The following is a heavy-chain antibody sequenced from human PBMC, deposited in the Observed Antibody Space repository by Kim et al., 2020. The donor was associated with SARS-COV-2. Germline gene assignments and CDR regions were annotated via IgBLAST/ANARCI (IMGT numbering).Heavy chain of an antibody. V-gene: IGHV4-59*01. D-gene: IGHD3-22*01. CDR1: GGSISSYY. CDR3: ARGHYYDSSGYYWYFDL. Sequence: SETLSLTCTVSGGSISSYYWSWIRQPPGKGLEWIGYIYYSGSTNYNPSLKSRVTISVDTSKNQFSLKLSSVTAADTAVYYCARGHYYDSSGYYWYFDLWGRGTLVTVSS. J-gene: IGHJ2*01. CDR2: IYYSGST.